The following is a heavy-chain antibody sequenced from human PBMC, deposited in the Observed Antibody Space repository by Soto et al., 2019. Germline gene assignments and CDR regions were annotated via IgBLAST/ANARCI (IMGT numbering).Heavy chain of an antibody. Sequence: PSETLSLTCAVYGGSFSGYYWSWIRQPPGKGLEWIGEINHSGSTNYNPSLKSRVTISVDTSKNQFSLKLSSVTAADTAVYYCARGPTSDLKNLGYCSSTSCPKNWSDPWGQGTLVTVSS. J-gene: IGHJ5*02. CDR1: GGSFSGYY. CDR2: INHSGST. CDR3: ARGPTSDLKNLGYCSSTSCPKNWSDP. D-gene: IGHD2-2*01. V-gene: IGHV4-34*01.